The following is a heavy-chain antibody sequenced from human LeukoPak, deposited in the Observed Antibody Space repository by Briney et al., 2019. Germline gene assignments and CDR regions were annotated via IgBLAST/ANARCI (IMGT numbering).Heavy chain of an antibody. D-gene: IGHD2-2*01. CDR2: ISSSSSYI. Sequence: GGCLRLSCAASGFTFNSYSMNWVRQAPGKGLEWVSSISSSSSYIYYADSVKGRFTISRDNAKNSLYLQMNSLRAEDTAVYYCARDGGVPAAYTLRYGSRFDPWGQGTLVTVSS. V-gene: IGHV3-21*01. CDR3: ARDGGVPAAYTLRYGSRFDP. J-gene: IGHJ5*02. CDR1: GFTFNSYS.